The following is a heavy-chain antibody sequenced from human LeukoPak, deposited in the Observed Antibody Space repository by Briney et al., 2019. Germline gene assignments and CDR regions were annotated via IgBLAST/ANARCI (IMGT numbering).Heavy chain of an antibody. CDR1: GFTFDDYG. V-gene: IGHV3-20*04. J-gene: IGHJ4*02. Sequence: GGSLRLSCAASGFTFDDYGMSWVRQAPGKGLEWVSGINWNGGSTDYADSVKGRFTISRDNAKNSLYLQMNSLRAEDTALYYCARDYCSSTSCYFFDYWGQGTLVTVSS. CDR2: INWNGGST. CDR3: ARDYCSSTSCYFFDY. D-gene: IGHD2-2*01.